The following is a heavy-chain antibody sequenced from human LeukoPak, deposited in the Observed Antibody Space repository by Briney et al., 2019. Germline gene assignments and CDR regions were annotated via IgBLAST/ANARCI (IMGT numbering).Heavy chain of an antibody. CDR3: APTTVTPTSQPVAVN. D-gene: IGHD4-11*01. CDR2: IIPIFGTA. CDR1: GGTFSSYA. J-gene: IGHJ4*02. V-gene: IGHV1-69*13. Sequence: ASVKVSCKASGGTFSSYAISWVRQAPGQGLEWMGGIIPIFGTANYAQKFQGRVTITADGSTSTAYMELSSLRSEDTAVYYCAPTTVTPTSQPVAVNWGQGTLVTVSS.